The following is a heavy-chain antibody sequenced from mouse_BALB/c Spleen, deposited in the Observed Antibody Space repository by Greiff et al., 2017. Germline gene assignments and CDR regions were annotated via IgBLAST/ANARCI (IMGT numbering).Heavy chain of an antibody. J-gene: IGHJ2*01. CDR2: INPGSGGT. V-gene: IGHV1-54*01. Sequence: VKLMESGAELVRPGTSVKVSCKASGYAFTNYLIEWVKQRPGQGLEWIGVINPGSGGTNYNEKFKGKATLTADKSSSTAYMQLSSLTSDDSAVYFCARSDVYYFDYWGQGTTLTVSS. CDR3: ARSDVYYFDY. CDR1: GYAFTNYL.